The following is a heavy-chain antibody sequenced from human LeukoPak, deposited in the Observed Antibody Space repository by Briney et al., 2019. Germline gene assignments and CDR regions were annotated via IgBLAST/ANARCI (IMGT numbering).Heavy chain of an antibody. Sequence: PTGGSLRLSCAASGFSFSSYAMTWARKAPVKGLEWVSAISGDGTRTYYADSVKGRFTISRDNSKNTLYLEMNSLRVEDTAIYYCAKWPEGAMDYFDYWGQGTLVTVSS. V-gene: IGHV3-23*01. CDR3: AKWPEGAMDYFDY. CDR1: GFSFSSYA. D-gene: IGHD3-16*01. J-gene: IGHJ4*02. CDR2: ISGDGTRT.